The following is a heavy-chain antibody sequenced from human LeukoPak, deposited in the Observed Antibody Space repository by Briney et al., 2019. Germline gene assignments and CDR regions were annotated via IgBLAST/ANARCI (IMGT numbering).Heavy chain of an antibody. D-gene: IGHD5-24*01. J-gene: IGHJ5*02. Sequence: SETLSLTCTVSGGSISSSSYYWGWIRQPPGKGLEWIGSIYYSGSTYYNPSLKSRVTISVDTSKNQFSLKLSSVTAADTAVYYCARGGRRVRNWFDPWGQGTLVTVSS. CDR3: ARGGRRVRNWFDP. V-gene: IGHV4-39*07. CDR1: GGSISSSSYY. CDR2: IYYSGST.